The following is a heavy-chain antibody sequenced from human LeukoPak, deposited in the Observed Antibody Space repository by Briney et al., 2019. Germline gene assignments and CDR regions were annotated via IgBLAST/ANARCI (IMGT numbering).Heavy chain of an antibody. CDR3: ARDKPRTHSTVTTQGSFFDY. J-gene: IGHJ4*02. V-gene: IGHV1-2*06. D-gene: IGHD4-17*01. CDR1: GYTFTSYG. CDR2: INPYSGDT. Sequence: ASVKVSCKASGYTFTSYGISWVRQAPGQGLEWMGRINPYSGDTNYAQKFQGRVTMTRDTSISTAYMELSRLRSDDTAVYYCARDKPRTHSTVTTQGSFFDYWGQGTLVTVSS.